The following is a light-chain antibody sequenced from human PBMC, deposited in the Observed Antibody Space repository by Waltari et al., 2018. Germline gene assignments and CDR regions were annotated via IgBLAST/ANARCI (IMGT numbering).Light chain of an antibody. V-gene: IGKV3-15*01. Sequence: EIVMTQSPATLSVSPGERATLSCRASQSVSTNLAWYQQKPGQAPRLLIYGASTRATGIPARFNGSGSGTDFTLTISSLQSEDFAVYYCQQYNSWPPMYTFGQGTKLEIK. CDR1: QSVSTN. CDR3: QQYNSWPPMYT. CDR2: GAS. J-gene: IGKJ2*01.